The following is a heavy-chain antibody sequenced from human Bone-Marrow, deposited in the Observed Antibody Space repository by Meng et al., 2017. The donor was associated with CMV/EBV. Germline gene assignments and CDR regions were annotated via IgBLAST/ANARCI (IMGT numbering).Heavy chain of an antibody. CDR3: ARDGAATYGMDV. J-gene: IGHJ6*02. V-gene: IGHV3-53*01. D-gene: IGHD6-13*01. CDR1: GFTVSSNY. CDR2: IYSGGST. Sequence: GESLKISCVASGFTVSSNYMSWVRQAPGKGLEWVSIIYSGGSTYYADSVKGRFTISRDNSKNTLYLQMNSLRAEDTAVYYCARDGAATYGMDVWGQGTTVTVSS.